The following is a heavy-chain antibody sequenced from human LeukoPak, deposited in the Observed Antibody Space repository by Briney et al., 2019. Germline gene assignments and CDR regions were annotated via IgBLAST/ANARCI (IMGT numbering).Heavy chain of an antibody. J-gene: IGHJ6*03. CDR1: GYTFTSYD. D-gene: IGHD6-13*01. CDR3: AREGRVAARYYYYYYMDV. CDR2: MNPDSGNT. Sequence: ASVKVSCKASGYTFTSYDINWVRQATGQGLEWMGWMNPDSGNTGYAQKFQGRVTITRNTSISTAYMELSSLRSEDTAVYYCAREGRVAARYYYYYYMDVWGKGTTVTVSS. V-gene: IGHV1-8*03.